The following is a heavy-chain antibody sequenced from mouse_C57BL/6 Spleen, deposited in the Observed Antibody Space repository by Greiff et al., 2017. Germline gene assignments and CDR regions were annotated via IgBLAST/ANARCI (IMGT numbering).Heavy chain of an antibody. CDR3: ARTTVGASFDY. CDR2: IWSGGST. CDR1: GFSLTSYG. J-gene: IGHJ2*01. V-gene: IGHV2-2*01. Sequence: QVQLQQSGPGLVQPSQSLSITCTVSGFSLTSYGVHWVRQSPGQGLEWLGVIWSGGSTAYNAAFISRLSISKNNSKSQVFFKMNSLQADDTAIYYCARTTVGASFDYWGQGTTLTVSS. D-gene: IGHD1-1*01.